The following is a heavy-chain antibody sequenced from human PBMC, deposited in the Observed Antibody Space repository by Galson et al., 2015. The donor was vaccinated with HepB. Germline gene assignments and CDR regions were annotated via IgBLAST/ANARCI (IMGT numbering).Heavy chain of an antibody. CDR1: GFTFSSYW. Sequence: SLRLSCAASGFTFSSYWMHWVRQAPGKGLVWVSRINSDGSSTSYADSVKGRFTISRDNAKNTLYLQMNSLRAEDTAVYYCARGPTPVRTYYDFWSGYSDDNWFDPWGQGTLVTVSS. J-gene: IGHJ5*02. D-gene: IGHD3-3*01. CDR2: INSDGSST. V-gene: IGHV3-74*01. CDR3: ARGPTPVRTYYDFWSGYSDDNWFDP.